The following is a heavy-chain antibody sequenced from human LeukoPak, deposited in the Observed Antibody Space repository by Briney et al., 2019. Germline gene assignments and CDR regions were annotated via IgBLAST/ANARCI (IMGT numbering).Heavy chain of an antibody. V-gene: IGHV3-21*01. CDR2: ISSSSSYI. Sequence: PGGSLRLSCAASGFTFSSYSMNWVRQAPGKGLEWVSSISSSSSYIYYAGPVKGRFTISRDNAKNSLYLQMNSLRAEDTAVYYCARGGFGVVINQLDYWGQGTLVTVSS. CDR1: GFTFSSYS. CDR3: ARGGFGVVINQLDY. J-gene: IGHJ4*02. D-gene: IGHD3-3*01.